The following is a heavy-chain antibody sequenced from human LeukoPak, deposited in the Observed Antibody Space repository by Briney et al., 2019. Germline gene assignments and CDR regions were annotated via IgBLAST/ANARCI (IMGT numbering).Heavy chain of an antibody. D-gene: IGHD3-9*01. V-gene: IGHV3-23*01. CDR3: AKGDFDWPPMGYYFDY. CDR1: GFTFSSYA. CDR2: ISGSGGST. Sequence: GGSLRLSCAASGFTFSSYAMSWVRQAPGKGLEWVSAISGSGGSTYYADSVKGRFTISRDNSKNTLYLQMNSLRAEDTAVYYCAKGDFDWPPMGYYFDYWGQGTLVTVSS. J-gene: IGHJ4*02.